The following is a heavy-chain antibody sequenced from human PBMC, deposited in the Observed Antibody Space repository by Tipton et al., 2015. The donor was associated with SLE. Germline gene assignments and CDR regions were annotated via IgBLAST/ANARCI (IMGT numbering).Heavy chain of an antibody. CDR1: GYSTSAGYY. Sequence: TLSLTCAVSGYSTSAGYYWGWVRQPPGKGLEWIGAIYYSGTTFYNPSFKSRVTISVDTSKNEFSLKMTSVTAADTAVYFCMRDPGTSYWDYYYDMDVWGQGTMVTVSS. CDR2: IYYSGTT. V-gene: IGHV4-28*03. CDR3: MRDPGTSYWDYYYDMDV. D-gene: IGHD1/OR15-1a*01. J-gene: IGHJ6*02.